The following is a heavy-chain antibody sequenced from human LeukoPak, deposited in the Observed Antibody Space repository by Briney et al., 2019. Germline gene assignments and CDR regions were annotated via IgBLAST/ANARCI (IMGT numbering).Heavy chain of an antibody. J-gene: IGHJ4*02. CDR2: INPNNGGT. Sequence: ASVKVSCKASEYTFTCYYMHWVRQAPGQGLEWMGRINPNNGGTNYAQKFQGRVTMTGDTSISTAYMELSSLRSDDTAVYYCTRERGSYHGNDFWGQGTLVTVSS. V-gene: IGHV1-2*06. CDR3: TRERGSYHGNDF. CDR1: EYTFTCYY. D-gene: IGHD1-26*01.